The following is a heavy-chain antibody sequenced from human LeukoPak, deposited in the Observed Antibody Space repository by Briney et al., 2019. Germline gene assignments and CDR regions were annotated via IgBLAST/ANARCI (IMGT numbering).Heavy chain of an antibody. J-gene: IGHJ4*02. Sequence: GGSLILSCAASGFTFSSYGMHWVRQAPGKGLEWITAIQYDGSKTYYADSVKGRFTISRDQSKNTLDLQMSSLRAEDTAMYYCARDSCSSPSYFDLWGQGTLVTVSS. CDR3: ARDSCSSPSYFDL. D-gene: IGHD2-2*01. CDR2: IQYDGSKT. V-gene: IGHV3-33*05. CDR1: GFTFSSYG.